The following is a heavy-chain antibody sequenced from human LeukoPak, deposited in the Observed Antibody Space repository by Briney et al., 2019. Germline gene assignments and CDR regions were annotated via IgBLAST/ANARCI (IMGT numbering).Heavy chain of an antibody. V-gene: IGHV4-34*01. CDR3: ARHRYCSSTSCYTAIDY. J-gene: IGHJ4*02. CDR1: GGSFSGYY. D-gene: IGHD2-2*02. Sequence: PSETLSLTCAVYGGSFSGYYWSWIRQPPGKGLEWIGEINHSGSTNYNPSLKSRVTISVDTSKNQFSLKLSSATAADTAVYYCARHRYCSSTSCYTAIDYWGQGTLVTVSS. CDR2: INHSGST.